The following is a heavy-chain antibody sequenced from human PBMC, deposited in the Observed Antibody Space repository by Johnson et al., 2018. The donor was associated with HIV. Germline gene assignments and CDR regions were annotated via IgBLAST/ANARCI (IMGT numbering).Heavy chain of an antibody. CDR2: IKQDGSEK. CDR1: GFTFSSYW. J-gene: IGHJ3*01. V-gene: IGHV3-7*05. CDR3: AKDLFTEREDDVFDV. D-gene: IGHD1-26*01. Sequence: MQLVVSGGGLVQPGGSLRLSCAASGFTFSSYWMSWVRQAPGKGLEWVANIKQDGSEKYYVDSVKGRFTISRDNAKNSLYLQMNSLRAEDTAVYYCAKDLFTEREDDVFDVWGQGTMVTVSS.